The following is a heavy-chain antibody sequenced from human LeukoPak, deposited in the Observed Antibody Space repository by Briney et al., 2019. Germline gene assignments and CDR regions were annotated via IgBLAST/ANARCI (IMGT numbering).Heavy chain of an antibody. Sequence: GGSLRLSCAASGFTFSSYAMHWVRQAPGKGLEWVAVISYDGSNKYYADSVKGRFTISIDNSKNTLYLQMNSLRAEDTAVYYCARGPSGYHNTGGQGTLVTVSS. J-gene: IGHJ4*02. CDR2: ISYDGSNK. CDR1: GFTFSSYA. D-gene: IGHD5-12*01. CDR3: ARGPSGYHNT. V-gene: IGHV3-30*04.